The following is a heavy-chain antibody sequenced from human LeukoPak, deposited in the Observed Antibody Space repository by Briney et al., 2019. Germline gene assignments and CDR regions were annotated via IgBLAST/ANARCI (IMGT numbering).Heavy chain of an antibody. CDR3: ARINLGSQREAAFDI. J-gene: IGHJ3*02. CDR2: ISSSGSTI. V-gene: IGHV3-11*04. D-gene: IGHD1-26*01. CDR1: GFTFSDYY. Sequence: PGGSLRLSCAASGFTFSDYYMSWIRQAPGKGLEWVSYISSSGSTIYYADSVKGRFTISRDNAKNSLYLQMNSLRAEDTAVYYCARINLGSQREAAFDIWGQGTMVTVSS.